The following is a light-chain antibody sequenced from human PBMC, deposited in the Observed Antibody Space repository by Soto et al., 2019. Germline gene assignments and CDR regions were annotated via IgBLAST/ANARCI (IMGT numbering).Light chain of an antibody. CDR3: AAWDDSLNGRGV. J-gene: IGLJ2*01. CDR1: SSNIGSNT. Sequence: QPVLPQPPSASGTPGQRVTISCSGNSSNIGSNTVNWYQQFPGTAPKLLIYSNNQRTSGVPDRFSGSKSGTSASLAISGLQSEDEADYYCAAWDDSLNGRGVFGGGTKLTV. V-gene: IGLV1-44*01. CDR2: SNN.